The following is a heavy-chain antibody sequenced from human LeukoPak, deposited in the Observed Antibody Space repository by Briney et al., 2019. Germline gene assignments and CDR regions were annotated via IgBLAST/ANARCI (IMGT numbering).Heavy chain of an antibody. J-gene: IGHJ4*02. D-gene: IGHD3-22*01. CDR1: GFTFSNYA. V-gene: IGHV3-23*01. CDR3: ANPRYDSSGYYYVY. CDR2: ISGSGGST. Sequence: GGSLRLSCAASGFTFSNYATHWVRQAPGKGLEWVSAISGSGGSTYYADSVKGRFTISRDNSKNTLYLQMNSLRAEDTAVYYCANPRYDSSGYYYVYWGQGTLVTVSS.